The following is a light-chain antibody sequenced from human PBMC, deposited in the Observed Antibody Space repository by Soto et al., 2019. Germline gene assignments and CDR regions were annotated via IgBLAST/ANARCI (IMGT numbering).Light chain of an antibody. Sequence: DIHLTQSPSTLSAFVGDRVTISCRARQSISGRLAWYQQKAGRAPNLLIYDASTLETGVPLRFSGSGSGTEFTLTISDLQPDDFATYYCQQYHSYPYTFGQGTKLEIK. V-gene: IGKV1-5*01. J-gene: IGKJ2*01. CDR3: QQYHSYPYT. CDR2: DAS. CDR1: QSISGR.